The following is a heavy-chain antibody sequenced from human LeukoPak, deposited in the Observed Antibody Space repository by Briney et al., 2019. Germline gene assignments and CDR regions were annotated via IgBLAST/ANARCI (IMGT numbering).Heavy chain of an antibody. CDR1: AFTFSSYE. CDR2: ISSSGSTI. Sequence: GGSLRLSCSASAFTFSSYEMNWVRQAPRKGLERVSYISSSGSTIYYADPAKGRFTIPRDNAKNSLYLQMNSLRAEDTAGYYCARRPGGYDSSGYSDYWGQGTLVTVSS. V-gene: IGHV3-48*03. D-gene: IGHD3-22*01. CDR3: ARRPGGYDSSGYSDY. J-gene: IGHJ4*02.